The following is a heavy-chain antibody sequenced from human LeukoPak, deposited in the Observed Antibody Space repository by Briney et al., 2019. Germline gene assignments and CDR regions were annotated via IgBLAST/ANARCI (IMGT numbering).Heavy chain of an antibody. Sequence: PSETLSLTCTVSGASISASYWSWIRQSPGKGLEWIGYIYYTGISKYNPSLTSRVTISLDTTKNEVSLRLTSVTAADPAVYYCTKNAGRGRPSDLWGQGTLVTVSS. CDR1: GASISASY. CDR2: IYYTGIS. V-gene: IGHV4-59*03. CDR3: TKNAGRGRPSDL. J-gene: IGHJ5*02. D-gene: IGHD3-10*01.